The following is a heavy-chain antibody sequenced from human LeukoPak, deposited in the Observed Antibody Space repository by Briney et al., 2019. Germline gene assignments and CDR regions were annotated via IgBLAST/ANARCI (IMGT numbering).Heavy chain of an antibody. CDR3: ARGAARSHYYYMDV. CDR1: GFTFSGYG. D-gene: IGHD6-13*01. J-gene: IGHJ6*03. Sequence: GGSLRLSCAASGFTFSGYGMHWVRQAPGKGLEWVAFVRYDSSNKYYADSVKGRFIISRDKPKNTLFLQMNSLRTEDTAVYYCARGAARSHYYYMDVWGKGTTVTISS. CDR2: VRYDSSNK. V-gene: IGHV3-30*02.